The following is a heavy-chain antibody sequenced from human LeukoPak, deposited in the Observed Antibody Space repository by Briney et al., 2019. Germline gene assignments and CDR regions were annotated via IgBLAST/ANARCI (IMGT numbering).Heavy chain of an antibody. Sequence: SQTLSLTCAISGDSVSSNSAAWNWIRQSPSRGLEWLGRTYYRSKWYNDYAVSVKSRITINPDTSKNQFSLQLNSVTPEDTAVYYCARTPILTHYGPSGWLQYQPYDYWGQGTLVTVSS. D-gene: IGHD6-19*01. CDR3: ARTPILTHYGPSGWLQYQPYDY. CDR1: GDSVSSNSAA. J-gene: IGHJ4*02. CDR2: TYYRSKWYN. V-gene: IGHV6-1*01.